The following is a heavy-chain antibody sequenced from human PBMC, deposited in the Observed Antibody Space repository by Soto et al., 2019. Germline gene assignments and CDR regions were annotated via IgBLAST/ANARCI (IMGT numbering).Heavy chain of an antibody. CDR2: ISYDGSNK. J-gene: IGHJ3*02. Sequence: GGSLRLSCAASGFTFSSYGMHWVRQAPGKGLEWVAVISYDGSNKYYADSVKGRFTISRDNSKNTLYLQMNSLRAEDTAVYYCAKSLVGATGDAFDIWGQGTMVTV. CDR1: GFTFSSYG. CDR3: AKSLVGATGDAFDI. D-gene: IGHD1-26*01. V-gene: IGHV3-30*18.